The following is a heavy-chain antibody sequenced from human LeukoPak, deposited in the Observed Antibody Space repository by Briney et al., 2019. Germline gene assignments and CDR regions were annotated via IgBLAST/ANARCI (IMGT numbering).Heavy chain of an antibody. CDR1: GFTFSSYA. V-gene: IGHV3-30-3*01. J-gene: IGHJ4*02. CDR2: ISYDGSNK. Sequence: PGGSLRLSCAASGFTFSSYAMHWVRQAPGKGLEWVAVISYDGSNKYYADSVKGRFTISRDNSKNTLYLQMNSLRAEDTAVYYCAREGVMTTVTPFWDYWGQGTLVTVSS. CDR3: AREGVMTTVTPFWDY. D-gene: IGHD4-17*01.